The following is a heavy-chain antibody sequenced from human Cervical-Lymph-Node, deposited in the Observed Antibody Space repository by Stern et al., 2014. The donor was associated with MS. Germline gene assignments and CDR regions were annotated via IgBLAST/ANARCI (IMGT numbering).Heavy chain of an antibody. CDR3: ARTWIAVRNTKWFDP. CDR1: GGSFDAFY. D-gene: IGHD6-6*01. V-gene: IGHV4-34*01. J-gene: IGHJ5*02. CDR2: ISHSGST. Sequence: QVQLQQWGAGLLKPSETLSLTCGVYGGSFDAFYWSWIRQPPGKGLEWIGEISHSGSTNYNPSLKSRVTISVDTSKNQISLKLSSVTATDTAVYYCARTWIAVRNTKWFDPWGQGTLVTVSS.